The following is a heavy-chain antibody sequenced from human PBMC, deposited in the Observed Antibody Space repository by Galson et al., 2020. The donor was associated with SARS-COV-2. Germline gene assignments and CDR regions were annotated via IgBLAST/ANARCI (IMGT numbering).Heavy chain of an antibody. J-gene: IGHJ4*02. D-gene: IGHD5-18*01. CDR2: INHSGST. CDR3: ARTEIQLWPSFDY. CDR1: VGSFSGYY. V-gene: IGHV4-34*01. Sequence: ETSETLSLTCAVYVGSFSGYYWSWIRQPPGKGLEWIGEINHSGSTNYNPSLKSRVTISVDTSKNQFSLKLSSVTAADTAVYYCARTEIQLWPSFDYWGQGTLVTVSS.